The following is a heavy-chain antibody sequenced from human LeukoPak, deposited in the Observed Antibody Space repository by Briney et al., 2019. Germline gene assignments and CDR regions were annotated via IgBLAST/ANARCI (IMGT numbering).Heavy chain of an antibody. V-gene: IGHV3-15*01. J-gene: IGHJ5*02. CDR1: GFTFSNAW. Sequence: GGSLRLSCAASGFTFSNAWMSWVRQAPGKGLEWVGRIKSKTDGGTTDYAAPVKGRFTTSRDDSKNTLYLQMNSLKTEDTAVYYCTTDYYYDSSGDNNWFDPWGQGTLVTVSS. CDR3: TTDYYYDSSGDNNWFDP. D-gene: IGHD3-22*01. CDR2: IKSKTDGGTT.